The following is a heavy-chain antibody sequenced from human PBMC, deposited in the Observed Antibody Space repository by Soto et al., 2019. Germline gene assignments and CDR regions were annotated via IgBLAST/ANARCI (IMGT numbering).Heavy chain of an antibody. J-gene: IGHJ4*02. Sequence: GGSLRLSCAASGFTFSSYWMHWVRQAPGKGLVWVSHTNSDGSDTTYADSVKGRFTISRDNAKNTLYLQMNSLRAEDTAVYYCVTDDPGLGIGYWGLGTLVTVSS. CDR2: TNSDGSDT. CDR3: VTDDPGLGIGY. CDR1: GFTFSSYW. V-gene: IGHV3-74*01. D-gene: IGHD1-26*01.